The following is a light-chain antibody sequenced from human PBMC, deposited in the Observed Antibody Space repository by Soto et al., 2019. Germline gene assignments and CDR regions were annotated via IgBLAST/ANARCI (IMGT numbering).Light chain of an antibody. J-gene: IGLJ1*01. CDR1: DSNIGKNT. CDR3: AAWDGSLNGHV. Sequence: QSVLTQPPSASGTPGQRVTISCSGSDSNIGKNTVSWFQQVPGTAPKLLIQTDDQRPSGVPDRISGSKSGTSASLAISGLQSEDEADYYCAAWDGSLNGHVVGTGTKLTVL. V-gene: IGLV1-44*01. CDR2: TDD.